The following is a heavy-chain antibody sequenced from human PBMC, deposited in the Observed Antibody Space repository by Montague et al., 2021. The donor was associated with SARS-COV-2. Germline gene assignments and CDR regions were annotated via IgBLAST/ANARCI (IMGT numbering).Heavy chain of an antibody. Sequence: SETLSLTCTVSGGSISSSSYYWGWIRQPPGKGLEWIGSIYYSGSTYYNPSLKSRVTISVDTSKNQFSLRLSSVTAADTAVYYCARDLIVYDYVWGSYRPYGMDVWGQGTTVTVSS. CDR1: GGSISSSSYY. CDR2: IYYSGST. V-gene: IGHV4-39*07. J-gene: IGHJ6*02. CDR3: ARDLIVYDYVWGSYRPYGMDV. D-gene: IGHD3-16*02.